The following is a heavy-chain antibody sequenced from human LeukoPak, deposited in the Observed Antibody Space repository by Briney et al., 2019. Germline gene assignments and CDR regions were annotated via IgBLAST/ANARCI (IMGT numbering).Heavy chain of an antibody. Sequence: ASVKVSCKASGYTFTSYDINWVRQATGQGLEWMGWMNPNSGNTGYAQKFQGRVTMTRNTSISTAYMELSSLRSEDTAVYYCARGLNIVATTTQHWFDPWGQGTLVTVSS. D-gene: IGHD5-12*01. V-gene: IGHV1-8*01. CDR3: ARGLNIVATTTQHWFDP. CDR2: MNPNSGNT. J-gene: IGHJ5*02. CDR1: GYTFTSYD.